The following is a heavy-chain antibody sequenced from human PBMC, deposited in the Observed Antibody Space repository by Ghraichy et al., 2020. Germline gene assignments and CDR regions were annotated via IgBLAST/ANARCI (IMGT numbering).Heavy chain of an antibody. CDR2: IDTSGTP. V-gene: IGHV4-30-2*01. Sequence: SETLSLTCTISTVSVASDSLSWTWIRQPPGGGLEWIGNIDTSGTPYYNASLRSRLTISIATSRYQLSLKTLSLQLTSVTAADAAVYYCARTSGRSAVSNWFDTWGQGTRVTVSS. CDR1: TVSVASDSLS. CDR3: ARTSGRSAVSNWFDT. D-gene: IGHD3-10*01. J-gene: IGHJ5*02.